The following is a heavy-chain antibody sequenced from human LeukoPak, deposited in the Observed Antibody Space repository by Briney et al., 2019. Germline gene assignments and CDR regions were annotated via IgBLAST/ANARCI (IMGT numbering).Heavy chain of an antibody. V-gene: IGHV1-18*01. Sequence: ASVTVSCTASGYTFTSYGISWVRQAPGQGLEWMGWISAYNGNTNYAQKLQGRVTMTTDTSTSTAYMELRSLRSDDTAVYYCARDQSRDGYNRFDYWGQGTLVTVSS. CDR1: GYTFTSYG. D-gene: IGHD5-24*01. CDR2: ISAYNGNT. CDR3: ARDQSRDGYNRFDY. J-gene: IGHJ4*02.